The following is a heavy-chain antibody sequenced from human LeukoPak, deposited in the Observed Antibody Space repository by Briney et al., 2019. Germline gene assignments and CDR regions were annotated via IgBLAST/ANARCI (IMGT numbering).Heavy chain of an antibody. CDR3: ARDHVRQQLPDY. J-gene: IGHJ4*02. Sequence: NTSETLSLTCTVSGGSISSYYWSWIRQPAGKGLEWIGRIYTCGSTNYNPSLKSRVTMSVDTSKNQFTLKLSSVTAADTAVYYCARDHVRQQLPDYWGQGTLVTVSS. V-gene: IGHV4-4*07. CDR1: GGSISSYY. CDR2: IYTCGST. D-gene: IGHD6-13*01.